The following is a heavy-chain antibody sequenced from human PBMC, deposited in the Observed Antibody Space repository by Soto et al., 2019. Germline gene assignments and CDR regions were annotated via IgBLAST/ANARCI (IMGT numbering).Heavy chain of an antibody. Sequence: ASVKVSCKASGYTFTSYGISWVRQAPGQGLEWMGWISAHNGNTNYAQKLQGRVTMTTDTSTSTAYMELRSLRSDDTAVYYCARERIVGVPAAHKGVFAFDIWGQGTMVTVSS. V-gene: IGHV1-18*04. D-gene: IGHD2-2*01. J-gene: IGHJ3*02. CDR2: ISAHNGNT. CDR1: GYTFTSYG. CDR3: ARERIVGVPAAHKGVFAFDI.